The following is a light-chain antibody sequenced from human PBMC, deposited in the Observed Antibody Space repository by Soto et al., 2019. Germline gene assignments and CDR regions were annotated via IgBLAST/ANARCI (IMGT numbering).Light chain of an antibody. J-gene: IGKJ2*01. CDR2: DAS. CDR3: QQYNSPAT. Sequence: DLPMTQSPSTLSASLGDRVTITCRASQNINRWLAWYQQKPGKAPKVLIYDASSLESGVPSRFSGSGTGTDFTLTISSLQPDDVATYYCQQYNSPATFGQGTKLEIK. V-gene: IGKV1-5*01. CDR1: QNINRW.